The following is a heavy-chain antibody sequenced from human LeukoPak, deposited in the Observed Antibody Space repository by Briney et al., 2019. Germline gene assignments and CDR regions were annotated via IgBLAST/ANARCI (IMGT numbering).Heavy chain of an antibody. J-gene: IGHJ2*01. CDR2: ISSDGGST. CDR1: GFSFSNYA. CDR3: ARGRQGAKTRYFDL. D-gene: IGHD1-26*01. V-gene: IGHV3-64*01. Sequence: SGGSLRLSCAASGFSFSNYAMHWVRQGPGKGLECISTISSDGGSTYYANSVKGRFTISRDNSKNTLYLQMGSLRAEDMAVYYCARGRQGAKTRYFDLWGRGTRVTVSS.